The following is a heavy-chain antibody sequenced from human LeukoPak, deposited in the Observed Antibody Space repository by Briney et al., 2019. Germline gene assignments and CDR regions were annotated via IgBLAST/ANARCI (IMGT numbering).Heavy chain of an antibody. V-gene: IGHV1-2*02. D-gene: IGHD3-16*01. CDR2: INPNSGGT. J-gene: IGHJ4*02. CDR3: ARGEGELRDFDY. Sequence: ASVKVSCKASGYSFTGFYMHWVRQAPGQGLEWVGWINPNSGGTKFAQKFQGRVTMTSDTSISTAFMELSRLRSDDTAVYYCARGEGELRDFDYWGQGTLVTVSS. CDR1: GYSFTGFY.